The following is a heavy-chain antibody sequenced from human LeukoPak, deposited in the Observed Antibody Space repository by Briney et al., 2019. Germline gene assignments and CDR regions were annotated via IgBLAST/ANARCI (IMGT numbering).Heavy chain of an antibody. CDR1: GFTFSSYW. J-gene: IGHJ6*03. V-gene: IGHV3-7*01. CDR2: IKQDGSEK. Sequence: GGSLRLSCAASGFTFSSYWMTWVRQAPGKGLEWVAHIKQDGSEKYYVDSVKGRFTISRDNAKKSLHLQMNSLRAEDTAVYYCARISTASPRYYYYYMDVWGKGTTVTVSS. CDR3: ARISTASPRYYYYYMDV.